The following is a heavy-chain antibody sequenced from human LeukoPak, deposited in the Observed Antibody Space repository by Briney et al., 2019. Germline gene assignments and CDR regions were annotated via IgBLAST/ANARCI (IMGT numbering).Heavy chain of an antibody. D-gene: IGHD2-2*01. J-gene: IGHJ4*02. CDR1: GFNFETHA. CDR2: IWRGGNYK. Sequence: GGSLRLSCSASGFNFETHAMHWVRQAPGKGLEWVAMIWRGGNYKFYADSVKGRISISRDDSRSAMYLQMDSLRGEDAAVYYCARAGTCSSTSCDGGIEYWGQGTLVTVSS. V-gene: IGHV3-33*01. CDR3: ARAGTCSSTSCDGGIEY.